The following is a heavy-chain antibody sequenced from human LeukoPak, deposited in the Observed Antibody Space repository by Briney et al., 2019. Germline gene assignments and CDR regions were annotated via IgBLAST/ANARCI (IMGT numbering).Heavy chain of an antibody. Sequence: SETLSLTCAVYGGSFSGYYWSWIRQPPGKGLEWIGEINHSGGTNYNPSLKSRVTISVDTSKNQFSLKLSSVTAADTAVYYCARGPAHYYGSGSYYPSRNYYYGMDVWGQGTTVTVSS. J-gene: IGHJ6*02. CDR3: ARGPAHYYGSGSYYPSRNYYYGMDV. CDR2: INHSGGT. V-gene: IGHV4-34*01. CDR1: GGSFSGYY. D-gene: IGHD3-10*01.